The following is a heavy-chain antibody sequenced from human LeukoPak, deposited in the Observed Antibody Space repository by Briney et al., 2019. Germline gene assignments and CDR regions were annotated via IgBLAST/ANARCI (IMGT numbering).Heavy chain of an antibody. V-gene: IGHV4-30-4*01. CDR2: IYYSGTS. CDR3: ARIERSSYSLGFDY. Sequence: SETLSLTCTVSGGSISSGDYYWSWIRQPPGKGLEWIGYIYYSGTSFYNPSLTSRVTISVDTSKNQFSLKLTSVNDADTAVYYCARIERSSYSLGFDYWGQGTLVTVSS. J-gene: IGHJ4*02. CDR1: GGSISSGDYY. D-gene: IGHD6-6*01.